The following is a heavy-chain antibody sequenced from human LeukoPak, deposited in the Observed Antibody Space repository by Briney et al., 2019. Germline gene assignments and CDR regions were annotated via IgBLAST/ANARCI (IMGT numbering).Heavy chain of an antibody. CDR2: IYTSGST. CDR3: ARVQPIRYFDWSSPGYFDY. CDR1: GGSISSGSYY. J-gene: IGHJ4*02. V-gene: IGHV4-61*02. D-gene: IGHD3-9*01. Sequence: SQTLSLTCTVSGGSISSGSYYWSWIRQPAGKGLEWIGRIYTSGSTNYNPSLKSRVTISVDTSKNQFSLKLSSVTAADTAVYYCARVQPIRYFDWSSPGYFDYWGQGTLVTVSS.